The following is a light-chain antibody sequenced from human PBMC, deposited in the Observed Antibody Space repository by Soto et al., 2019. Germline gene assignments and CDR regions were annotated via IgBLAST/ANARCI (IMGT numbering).Light chain of an antibody. Sequence: QSALTQPASVSGSPGQSITISCTGTSSDVGGYNYVSWYQQHPGKAPKLMIFDVSYRPSGVSNRFSGSKSGNTASLTISGLQAEDEADYYCSSYTTSSTLGVFGGGTQLTV. CDR3: SSYTTSSTLGV. V-gene: IGLV2-14*01. J-gene: IGLJ2*01. CDR1: SSDVGGYNY. CDR2: DVS.